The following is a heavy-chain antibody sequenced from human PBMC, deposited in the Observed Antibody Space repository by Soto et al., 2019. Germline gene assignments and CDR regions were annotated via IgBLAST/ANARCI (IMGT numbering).Heavy chain of an antibody. V-gene: IGHV3-74*01. CDR3: VRDWSLGTYYYDSSGYYQY. Sequence: GSLRLSCAASGFTFSNYWMHWVRQAPGKGLVWVSRINGDGSTTSYADSMKGRFTISRDNAKNTLYLQMNSLRAEDTAVYYWVRDWSLGTYYYDSSGYYQYWGQGTLVTVSS. CDR1: GFTFSNYW. D-gene: IGHD3-22*01. J-gene: IGHJ4*02. CDR2: INGDGSTT.